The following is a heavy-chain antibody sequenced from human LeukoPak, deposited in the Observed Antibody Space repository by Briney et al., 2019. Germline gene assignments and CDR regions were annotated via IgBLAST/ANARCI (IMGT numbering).Heavy chain of an antibody. Sequence: PGRSLRLSCAASGFTFSSYGMHWVRQAPGKGLEWVAVISYDGSNKYYADSVKGRFTISTDNSKNTLYLQMNSLRAEDTAVYYCAKLPSSGLPPPDYWGQGTLVTVSS. CDR3: AKLPSSGLPPPDY. V-gene: IGHV3-30*18. D-gene: IGHD3-22*01. CDR2: ISYDGSNK. CDR1: GFTFSSYG. J-gene: IGHJ4*02.